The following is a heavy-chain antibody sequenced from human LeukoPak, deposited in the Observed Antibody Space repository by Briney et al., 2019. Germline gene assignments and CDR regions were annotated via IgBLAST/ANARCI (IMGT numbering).Heavy chain of an antibody. V-gene: IGHV1-69*13. Sequence: GASVKVSCKASGYTFTSYGISWVRQAPGQGLEWMGGIIPIFGTANYAQKFQGRVTITADESTSTAYMELSSLRSEDTAVYYCASQNGGSFDYWGQGTLVTVSS. CDR1: GYTFTSYG. CDR2: IIPIFGTA. D-gene: IGHD4-23*01. CDR3: ASQNGGSFDY. J-gene: IGHJ4*02.